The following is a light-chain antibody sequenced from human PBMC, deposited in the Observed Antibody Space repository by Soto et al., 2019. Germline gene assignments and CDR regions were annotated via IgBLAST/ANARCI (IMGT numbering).Light chain of an antibody. V-gene: IGLV2-8*01. CDR1: SSDVGGYNY. Sequence: QSALTQPPSASGSPGQSVTISCTGTSSDVGGYNYVSWYQQHPGKAPKLMIYDVSKRPSGVPDRFSGSKSGNTASLTVSELQADDEADYYCSSYAVTHVVFGTGTKVTV. CDR3: SSYAVTHVV. CDR2: DVS. J-gene: IGLJ1*01.